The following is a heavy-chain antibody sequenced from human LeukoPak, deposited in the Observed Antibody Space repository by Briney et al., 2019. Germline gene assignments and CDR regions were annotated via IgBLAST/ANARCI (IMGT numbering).Heavy chain of an antibody. Sequence: PGNSLRLSCAASGFTFSSYGMHWVRQAPGKGLEWVAFIRYDGSNKYYADSVKGRFTISRDYSKNTLYLQMSSLRAEDTAVYYCARDGGWDDWYFDLWGRGTLVTVSS. V-gene: IGHV3-30*02. CDR1: GFTFSSYG. CDR3: ARDGGWDDWYFDL. CDR2: IRYDGSNK. J-gene: IGHJ2*01. D-gene: IGHD6-19*01.